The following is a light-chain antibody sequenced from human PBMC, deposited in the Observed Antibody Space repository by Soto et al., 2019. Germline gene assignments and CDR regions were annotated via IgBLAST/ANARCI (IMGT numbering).Light chain of an antibody. CDR1: HNINTY. CDR2: ATS. CDR3: QQSFSTLT. V-gene: IGKV1-39*01. J-gene: IGKJ5*01. Sequence: DIQMTQSPSYLPAAVGDRVTITFRASHNINTYLNWYQQKPGKAPRLLIYATSRLQSGVPSRFSGSGSGTDSTLTISSLRTEDFATYYCQQSFSTLTFGQGTRLEIK.